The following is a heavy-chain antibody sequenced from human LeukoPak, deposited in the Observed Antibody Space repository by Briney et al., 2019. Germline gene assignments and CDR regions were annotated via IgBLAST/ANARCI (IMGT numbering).Heavy chain of an antibody. J-gene: IGHJ6*02. V-gene: IGHV3-30*04. CDR2: ISYDGSNK. CDR3: ARDLVRLRLKGMDV. CDR1: GFTFSSYA. D-gene: IGHD3-16*01. Sequence: GRSLRLSCAASGFTFSSYAMSWVRQAPGKGLEWVAVISYDGSNKYYADSVKGRFTISRDNSKNTLYLQMNSLRAEDTAVYYCARDLVRLRLKGMDVWGQGTTVTVSS.